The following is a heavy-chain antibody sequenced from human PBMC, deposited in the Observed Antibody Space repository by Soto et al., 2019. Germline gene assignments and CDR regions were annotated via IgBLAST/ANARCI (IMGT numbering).Heavy chain of an antibody. V-gene: IGHV4-59*12. Sequence: SETLSLTCTVSGGSISRYYWSWIRQPPGKGLEWIGYMYNTGSTVYNPPFKSRVTISVDTSKNQFSLKLSSVTAADTAVYYCARASQSDFWSGYYPNYYYYGMDVRGQGTTVTVSS. CDR2: MYNTGST. CDR1: GGSISRYY. J-gene: IGHJ6*02. D-gene: IGHD3-3*01. CDR3: ARASQSDFWSGYYPNYYYYGMDV.